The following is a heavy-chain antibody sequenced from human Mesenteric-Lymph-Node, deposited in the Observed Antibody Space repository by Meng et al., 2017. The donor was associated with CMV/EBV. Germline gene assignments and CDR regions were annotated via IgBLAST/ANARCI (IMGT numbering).Heavy chain of an antibody. CDR3: AKMSFSTGDWDYYFHS. CDR1: GFSFDDYV. D-gene: IGHD1-7*01. CDR2: MNWSSGSI. J-gene: IGHJ4*02. Sequence: GGSLRLSCAASGFSFDDYVIYWVRQGPGKGLEWVSGMNWSSGSIVSAGSVKGRFITSRDNAKNSLYSQMNSLRAEDTAVYYCAKMSFSTGDWDYYFHSWGRGTLVTVSS. V-gene: IGHV3-9*01.